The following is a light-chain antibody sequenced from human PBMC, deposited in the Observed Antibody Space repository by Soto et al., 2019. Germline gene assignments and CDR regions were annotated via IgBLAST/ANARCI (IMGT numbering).Light chain of an antibody. J-gene: IGKJ4*01. CDR3: QQRSTWPST. V-gene: IGKV3-11*01. CDR1: QSVSRY. Sequence: EIVLTQSPATLSLSPGARAALSCSASQSVSRYLAWYQQKPGQAPRLLIYDSSKRAPGIPGRFSGSGSGTDFTLTISSLEAEDFAVYFCQQRSTWPSTFGGGTKVEI. CDR2: DSS.